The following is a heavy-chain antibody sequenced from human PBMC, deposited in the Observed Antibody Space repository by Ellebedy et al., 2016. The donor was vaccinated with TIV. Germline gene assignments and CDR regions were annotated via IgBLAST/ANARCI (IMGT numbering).Heavy chain of an antibody. V-gene: IGHV3-74*01. CDR2: TYSDGSST. CDR1: GFSLSGYW. Sequence: GESLKISXAASGFSLSGYWMHWVRQAPGKGLVWVSRTYSDGSSTTYADSVKGRFTISRDNAKNTLYLQMNSLRAEDTAVYYCARDRKYIFDYWGQGTLVTVSS. D-gene: IGHD6-6*01. CDR3: ARDRKYIFDY. J-gene: IGHJ4*02.